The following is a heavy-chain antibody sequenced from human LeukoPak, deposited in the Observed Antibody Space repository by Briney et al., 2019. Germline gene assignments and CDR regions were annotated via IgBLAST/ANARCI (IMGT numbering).Heavy chain of an antibody. D-gene: IGHD5-24*01. CDR2: INPNSGGT. CDR1: GYTFTGYY. CDR3: ARVHYSLRWVTAWDY. Sequence: ASVKVSCKASGYTFTGYYIHWVRQAPGQGLEWMGWINPNSGGTNYAQKFQGRVTMTRDTSDSTAYMELSSLTSDDTAVYYCARVHYSLRWVTAWDYWGPGALVIVSS. V-gene: IGHV1-2*02. J-gene: IGHJ4*02.